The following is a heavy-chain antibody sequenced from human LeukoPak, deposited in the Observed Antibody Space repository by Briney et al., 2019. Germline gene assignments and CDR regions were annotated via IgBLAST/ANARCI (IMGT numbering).Heavy chain of an antibody. J-gene: IGHJ4*02. D-gene: IGHD6-13*01. CDR2: ISYDGSNK. Sequence: GGSLRLSCAASGFTFSSYAMHWVRQAPGKGLEWVAVISYDGSNKYYADPVKGRFTISRDNSKNTLYLQMNSLRAEDTAVYYCARGWRIAAAGTDYWGQGTLVTVSS. V-gene: IGHV3-30-3*01. CDR3: ARGWRIAAAGTDY. CDR1: GFTFSSYA.